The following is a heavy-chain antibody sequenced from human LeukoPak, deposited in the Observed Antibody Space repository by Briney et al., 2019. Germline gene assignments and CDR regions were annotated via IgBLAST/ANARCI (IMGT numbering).Heavy chain of an antibody. Sequence: SETLSLTCTVSGGSISSYYWSWIRQPPGKGLEWIGFFHNSGSTKYNPSLMSRVTISVDTSKNQFSLKLSSVTAAETAVYYCARGGASSIPFDPWGQGTLVTVSS. D-gene: IGHD2-2*01. CDR3: ARGGASSIPFDP. CDR1: GGSISSYY. V-gene: IGHV4-59*01. CDR2: FHNSGST. J-gene: IGHJ5*02.